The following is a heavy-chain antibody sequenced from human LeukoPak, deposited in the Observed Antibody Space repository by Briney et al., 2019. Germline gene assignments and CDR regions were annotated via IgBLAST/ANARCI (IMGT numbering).Heavy chain of an antibody. J-gene: IGHJ6*02. CDR2: IIPIFGTA. D-gene: IGHD5/OR15-5a*01. CDR1: GGTFSSYA. V-gene: IGHV1-69*13. CDR3: VSEGASTIYGMDV. Sequence: ASVKVSCKASGGTFSSYAISWVRQAPGQGPEWMGGIIPIFGTANYAQKFQGRVTITADESTSTAYMELSSLRSEDTAVYYCVSEGASTIYGMDVWGQGTTVTVSS.